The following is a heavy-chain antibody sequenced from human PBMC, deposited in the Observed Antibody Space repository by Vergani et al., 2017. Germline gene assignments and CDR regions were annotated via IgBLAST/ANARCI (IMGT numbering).Heavy chain of an antibody. D-gene: IGHD3-22*01. J-gene: IGHJ4*02. V-gene: IGHV1-69*11. CDR3: ATETYYYDSSGYDPDY. CDR2: IIPLLGTA. Sequence: QVQLVQSGAEVKKPGSSVKVSCKASGGTFSSYAISWVRQAPGQGLEWMGRIIPLLGTANYAQKFQGRVTITADESTSTAYMELSSLRSEDTAVYYCATETYYYDSSGYDPDYWGQGTLGTVAS. CDR1: GGTFSSYA.